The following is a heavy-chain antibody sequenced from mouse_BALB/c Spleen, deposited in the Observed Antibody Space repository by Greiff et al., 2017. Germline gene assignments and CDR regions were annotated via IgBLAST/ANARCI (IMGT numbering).Heavy chain of an antibody. CDR2: IWGGGNT. Sequence: VQLQESGPGLVAPSQSLSITCTVSGFSLTDYGVSWIRQPPGKGLEWLGVIWGGGNTYYNSALKSRLSISKDNSKSQVFLKMNSLQTDDTAMYYCARGRFHEAWFAYWGQGTLVTVSA. CDR3: ARGRFHEAWFAY. V-gene: IGHV2-6-5*01. J-gene: IGHJ3*01. CDR1: GFSLTDYG.